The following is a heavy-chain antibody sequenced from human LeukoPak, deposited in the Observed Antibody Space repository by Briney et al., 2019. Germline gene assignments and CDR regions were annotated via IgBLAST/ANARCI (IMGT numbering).Heavy chain of an antibody. V-gene: IGHV3-30*18. CDR2: ISYDGSNK. CDR1: GFTFSSYG. CDR3: AKDHLKWELYAFDI. Sequence: GGSLRLSCAASGFTFSSYGMHWVRQAPGKGLEWVAVISYDGSNKYYADSVKGRFTISRDNSKNTLYLQMNSLRAEDTAVYYCAKDHLKWELYAFDIWGQGTMVTVSS. D-gene: IGHD1-26*01. J-gene: IGHJ3*02.